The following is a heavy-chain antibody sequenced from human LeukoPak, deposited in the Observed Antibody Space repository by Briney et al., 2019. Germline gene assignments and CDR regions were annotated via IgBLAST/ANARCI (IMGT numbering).Heavy chain of an antibody. CDR3: ARGKTPYYGSGSYLDY. D-gene: IGHD3-10*01. V-gene: IGHV4-59*01. CDR2: IYYSGST. Sequence: SETLSLTCTVSGGSISSYYWSWIRQPPGKGLEWIGYIYYSGSTNYNPSLKSRVTISVDTSKNQFSLKLSSVTAADTAVYYCARGKTPYYGSGSYLDYWGQGTLVTVSS. J-gene: IGHJ4*02. CDR1: GGSISSYY.